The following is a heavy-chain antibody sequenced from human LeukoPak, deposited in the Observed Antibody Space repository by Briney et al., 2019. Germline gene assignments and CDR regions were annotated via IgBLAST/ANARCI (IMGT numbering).Heavy chain of an antibody. D-gene: IGHD3-16*01. V-gene: IGHV3-53*01. Sequence: GGSLRLSCAASGFTVSSNYMSWVRQAPGKGLEWVSVIYSGGSTYYADSVKGRFTISRDNSKNTLYLQMNSLRAEDTAVYYCARVSADVGFDPWGQGTLVTVSS. CDR2: IYSGGST. CDR3: ARVSADVGFDP. J-gene: IGHJ5*02. CDR1: GFTVSSNY.